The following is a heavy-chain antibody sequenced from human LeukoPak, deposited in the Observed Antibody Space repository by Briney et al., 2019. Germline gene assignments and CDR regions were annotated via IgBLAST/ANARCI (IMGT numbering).Heavy chain of an antibody. J-gene: IGHJ4*02. CDR1: GFTFSSYE. CDR3: ASLSSGWTRDFDY. D-gene: IGHD6-19*01. Sequence: GAPLRLSCAASGFTFSSYEMNWVRQAPGKGLEWVSYISSSGSTIYYADSVKGRFTISRDNAKNSLYLQMNSLRAEDTAVYYCASLSSGWTRDFDYWGQGTLVTVSS. CDR2: ISSSGSTI. V-gene: IGHV3-48*03.